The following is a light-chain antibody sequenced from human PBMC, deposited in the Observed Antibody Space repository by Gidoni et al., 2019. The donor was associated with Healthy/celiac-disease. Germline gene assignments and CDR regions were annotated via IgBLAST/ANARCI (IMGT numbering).Light chain of an antibody. Sequence: SYELTQPPSVSVSPGQTARITCSGDALPKKYAYWYQQKPGQAPVLVIYKDSERPSGIPERFSGSSSGTTVTLTISGVQAEDEADYYCQSADSSGTHQVFGGGTKLTVL. V-gene: IGLV3-25*03. J-gene: IGLJ3*02. CDR3: QSADSSGTHQV. CDR2: KDS. CDR1: ALPKKY.